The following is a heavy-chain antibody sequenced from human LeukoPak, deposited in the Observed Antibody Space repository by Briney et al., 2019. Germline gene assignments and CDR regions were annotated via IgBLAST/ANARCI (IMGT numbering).Heavy chain of an antibody. CDR3: ASWYDDAFDI. V-gene: IGHV3-66*01. Sequence: GGSLRLSCEASGFTASSNYMSLVRQAPGKGLEWVSVIYSGGSTYYADSVKGRFTISSDNSKNTLYLQMNSLRAEDTAVYYCASWYDDAFDIWGQGTMVTVSS. J-gene: IGHJ3*02. CDR1: GFTASSNY. CDR2: IYSGGST. D-gene: IGHD1-14*01.